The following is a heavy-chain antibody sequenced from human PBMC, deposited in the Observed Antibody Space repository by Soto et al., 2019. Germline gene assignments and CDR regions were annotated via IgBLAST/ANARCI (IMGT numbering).Heavy chain of an antibody. J-gene: IGHJ6*02. CDR3: ARDDPIAVAGTDYYYSGKDD. Sequence: QVQLVQSGAEVKKPGASVKVSCKASGYTFTSYGISWVRQAPGQGLEWMGWISAYNGNTNYAQKLQGRVTMTTDTATNKANRKVRTWKPTDTPVYYLARDDPIAVAGTDYYYSGKDDWGQGTTVTLSS. D-gene: IGHD6-19*01. CDR1: GYTFTSYG. CDR2: ISAYNGNT. V-gene: IGHV1-18*01.